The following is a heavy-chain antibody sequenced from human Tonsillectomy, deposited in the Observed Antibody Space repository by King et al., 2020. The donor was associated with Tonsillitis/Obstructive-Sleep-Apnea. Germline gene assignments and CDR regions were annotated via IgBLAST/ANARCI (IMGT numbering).Heavy chain of an antibody. D-gene: IGHD2-2*01. CDR3: AREGGYCSSTSCCYYYMDV. CDR1: GGSFSGYY. J-gene: IGHJ6*03. CDR2: INHSGST. V-gene: IGHV4-34*01. Sequence: VQLQQWGAGLLKPSETLSLTCAVYGGSFSGYYWSWIRQPPGKGLEWIGEINHSGSTNYNPSLKSRVTISVDTSKNQFSLKLSSVTAADTAVYYCAREGGYCSSTSCCYYYMDVWGKGTTVTVSS.